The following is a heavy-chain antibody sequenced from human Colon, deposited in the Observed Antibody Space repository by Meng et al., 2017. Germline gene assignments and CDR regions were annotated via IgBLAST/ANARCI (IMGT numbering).Heavy chain of an antibody. CDR3: ATIRGFLYGYSDD. Sequence: QVQLVLSGAEVKKPGASVKVSCKASGYTFTAYDISWVRQATGQGPEWLGWVTPKSGSTVYAPKFQGRVTMTRNTSISTAYLELTNLRSEDTAMYYCATIRGFLYGYSDDWGQGTLVTVSS. CDR1: GYTFTAYD. V-gene: IGHV1-8*02. D-gene: IGHD3-10*01. J-gene: IGHJ4*02. CDR2: VTPKSGST.